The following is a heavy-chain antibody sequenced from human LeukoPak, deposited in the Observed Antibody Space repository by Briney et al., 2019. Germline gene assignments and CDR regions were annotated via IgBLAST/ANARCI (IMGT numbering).Heavy chain of an antibody. V-gene: IGHV3-11*06. Sequence: MAGGSLRLSCAASGFTFSDYYMSWIRQAPGKGLEWVSYISSSSSYTNYADSVKGRFTISRDNAKNSLYLQMNSLRAEDTAVYYCARHLKLPYGSGSSGAFDIWGQGTVVTVSS. J-gene: IGHJ3*02. CDR1: GFTFSDYY. CDR2: ISSSSSYT. D-gene: IGHD3-10*01. CDR3: ARHLKLPYGSGSSGAFDI.